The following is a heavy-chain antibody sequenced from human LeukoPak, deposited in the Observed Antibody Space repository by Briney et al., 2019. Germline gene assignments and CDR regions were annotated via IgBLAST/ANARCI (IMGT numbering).Heavy chain of an antibody. J-gene: IGHJ5*02. CDR2: INPSGGST. V-gene: IGHV1-46*01. CDR3: ATGQNWFDP. CDR1: GYTFTSYY. Sequence: ASVKVSCKASGYTFTSYYMHWVRQAPGQGLEWMGIINPSGGSTSYAQKFQGRVTMTGDMSTSTAYMELSSLRSEDTAVYYCATGQNWFDPWGQGTLVTVSS.